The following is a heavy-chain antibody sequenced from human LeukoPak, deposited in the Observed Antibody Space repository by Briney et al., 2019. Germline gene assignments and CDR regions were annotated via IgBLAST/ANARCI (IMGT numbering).Heavy chain of an antibody. CDR3: ATAGNYDVLTGYCDESAEYFQH. CDR1: GGTFSNYS. Sequence: SVKVSCKASGGTFSNYSINWVRQAPGQGLEWLGRVIPILGIVNYAQKFQGRVTITADKSTTTAYMEMTSLRVEDTAVHYCATAGNYDVLTGYCDESAEYFQHWGQGTLVTVSS. CDR2: VIPILGIV. J-gene: IGHJ1*01. D-gene: IGHD3-9*01. V-gene: IGHV1-69*04.